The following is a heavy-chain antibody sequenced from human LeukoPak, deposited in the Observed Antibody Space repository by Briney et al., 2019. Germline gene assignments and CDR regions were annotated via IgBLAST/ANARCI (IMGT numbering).Heavy chain of an antibody. D-gene: IGHD6-19*01. CDR3: ARRLAVAFGY. Sequence: SETLSLTCTVSGGSISSSSYYWGWIRQPPGKGLEWIGSIYYSGSTYYNPSLKSRVTISVDTSKNQFSLKLSSVTAADTAVYNCARRLAVAFGYWGQGTLVTVSS. J-gene: IGHJ4*02. CDR1: GGSISSSSYY. V-gene: IGHV4-39*07. CDR2: IYYSGST.